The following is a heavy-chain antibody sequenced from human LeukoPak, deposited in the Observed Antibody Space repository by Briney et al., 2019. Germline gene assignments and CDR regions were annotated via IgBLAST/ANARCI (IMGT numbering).Heavy chain of an antibody. CDR3: ARGYSYGYRIDY. J-gene: IGHJ4*02. D-gene: IGHD5-18*01. V-gene: IGHV3-74*01. CDR1: GFTFSSYW. CDR2: INSDGSST. Sequence: QPGGSLRLSCAASGFTFSSYWMHWVRHAAGKGLVGVSRINSDGSSTSYADSAKGRFTISRDNAKNTLYLQMNSLRAEDRAVYYCARGYSYGYRIDYWGQGTLVTVSS.